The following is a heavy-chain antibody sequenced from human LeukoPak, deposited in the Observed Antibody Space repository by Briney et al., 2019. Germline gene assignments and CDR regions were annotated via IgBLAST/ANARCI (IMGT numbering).Heavy chain of an antibody. V-gene: IGHV2-70*04. CDR2: IDWDDDK. CDR3: ARMALGDAFDI. CDR1: GFSLSTSGMR. Sequence: SGPALVKPTQTLTLTCTFSGFSLSTSGMRASWIRQPPGKALEWLARIDWDDDKFYSTSLKTRLTISKDTSKNQVVLTMTNMDPVDTATYYCARMALGDAFDIWGRGTTVTVSS. J-gene: IGHJ3*02. D-gene: IGHD3-16*01.